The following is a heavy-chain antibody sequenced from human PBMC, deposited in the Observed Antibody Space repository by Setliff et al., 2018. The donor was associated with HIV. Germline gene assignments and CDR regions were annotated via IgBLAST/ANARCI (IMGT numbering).Heavy chain of an antibody. J-gene: IGHJ4*02. V-gene: IGHV4-4*07. D-gene: IGHD2-21*02. Sequence: PSETLSLTCTVSGDSIGYYYWSWIRQPAGRGLEWMGRIHTSGSTNYNPSLKSRVTISVDTSKSQFSLKLSSVTAADTAVYYCARGVPLLPPHYWGQGTLVTVSS. CDR3: ARGVPLLPPHY. CDR2: IHTSGST. CDR1: GDSIGYYY.